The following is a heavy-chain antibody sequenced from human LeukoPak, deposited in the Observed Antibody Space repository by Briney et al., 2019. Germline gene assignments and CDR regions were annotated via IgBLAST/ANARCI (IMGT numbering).Heavy chain of an antibody. CDR1: GFTFSTYW. D-gene: IGHD6-13*01. CDR2: INSDGSSI. V-gene: IGHV3-74*01. Sequence: GGSLRLSCAASGFTFSTYWMHWVRQAPGKGPVWVSRINSDGSSITYADSVKGRFTISRDNAKNTLYLQMNSLRAEDTAVYYCARVGSQNALVWGQGTLVTVSS. CDR3: ARVGSQNALV. J-gene: IGHJ4*02.